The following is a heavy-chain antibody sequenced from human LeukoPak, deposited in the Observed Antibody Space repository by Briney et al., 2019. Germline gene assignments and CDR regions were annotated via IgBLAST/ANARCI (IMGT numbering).Heavy chain of an antibody. CDR3: ATASQNYYDTDY. J-gene: IGHJ4*02. Sequence: ASVKVSCKASGYTFTGYYMHWVRQAPGQGLEWMGRINPNSGGTNYAQKFQGRVTMTRDTSISTAHMELSRLRSDDTAVYYCATASQNYYDTDYWGQGTLVTVSS. D-gene: IGHD3-22*01. CDR1: GYTFTGYY. CDR2: INPNSGGT. V-gene: IGHV1-2*06.